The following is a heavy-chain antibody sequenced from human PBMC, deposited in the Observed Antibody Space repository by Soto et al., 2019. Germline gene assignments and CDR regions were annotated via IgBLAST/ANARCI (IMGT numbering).Heavy chain of an antibody. CDR3: ARDLGGYDSSGYSDY. J-gene: IGHJ4*02. V-gene: IGHV1-18*04. D-gene: IGHD3-22*01. Sequence: EASVKVSCKASGYTFTSYGISCVRQAPGQVLEWMGWISAYNGNTNYAQKLQGRVTMTTDTSTSTAYMELRSLRSDDTAVYYCARDLGGYDSSGYSDYWGQGTLVTVSS. CDR2: ISAYNGNT. CDR1: GYTFTSYG.